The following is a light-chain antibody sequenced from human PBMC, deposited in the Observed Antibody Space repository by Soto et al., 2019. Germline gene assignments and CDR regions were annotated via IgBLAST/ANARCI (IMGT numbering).Light chain of an antibody. CDR2: DAS. J-gene: IGKJ1*01. CDR1: QSISSW. CDR3: QQYNSYSWT. V-gene: IGKV1-5*01. Sequence: DIQMTQSPSTLSASVGDRVTITCRASQSISSWWAWYQQKPGKAPNLLIYDASSLESGVPSRFSGSGSETEFTLTISSLQPDDFATYYCQQYNSYSWTFGQGTKVEIK.